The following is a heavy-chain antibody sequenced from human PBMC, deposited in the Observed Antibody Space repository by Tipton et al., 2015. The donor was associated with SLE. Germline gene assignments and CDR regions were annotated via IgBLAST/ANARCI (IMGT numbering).Heavy chain of an antibody. D-gene: IGHD1-26*01. J-gene: IGHJ3*01. CDR1: GFTFSNNW. CDR2: IREDGSEK. CDR3: AREYQGRFYVNGAFDV. Sequence: SLRLSCLVSGFTFSNNWMAWVRQAPGKGLEWVAHIREDGSEKFHVDSVRGRFAISRDNAKNSLYLHMNSLRAEDTAVYYCAREYQGRFYVNGAFDVWGQGTMVTVSS. V-gene: IGHV3-7*01.